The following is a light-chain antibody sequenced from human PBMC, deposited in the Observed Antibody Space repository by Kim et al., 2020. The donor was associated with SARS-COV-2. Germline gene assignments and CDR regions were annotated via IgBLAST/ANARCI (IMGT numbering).Light chain of an antibody. CDR3: QTWGTGIQGV. Sequence: VKLTCTLSSGHSSNAIAWHQQQPEKGPRYLMKLNSDGSHNKGDGIPDRFSGSSSGAERYLTISSLQSEDEADYYCQTWGTGIQGVFGGGTKLTVL. V-gene: IGLV4-69*01. CDR2: LNSDGSH. J-gene: IGLJ3*02. CDR1: SGHSSNA.